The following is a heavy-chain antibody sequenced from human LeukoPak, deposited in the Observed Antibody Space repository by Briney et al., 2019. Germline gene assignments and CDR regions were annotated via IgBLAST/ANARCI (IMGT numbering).Heavy chain of an antibody. CDR1: GGSLSSYY. V-gene: IGHV4-59*01. Sequence: AETVSLTCTVWGGSLSSYYWMGLRQPPGRGLEGVGYMYYSWCTNYNPSLKSRVTISVDTSKNHFSLKLSSVPAADTAVYYCARDRVGATLVGRRENYYYMDVRGKGTTVTVSS. CDR2: MYYSWCT. J-gene: IGHJ6*03. CDR3: ARDRVGATLVGRRENYYYMDV. D-gene: IGHD1-26*01.